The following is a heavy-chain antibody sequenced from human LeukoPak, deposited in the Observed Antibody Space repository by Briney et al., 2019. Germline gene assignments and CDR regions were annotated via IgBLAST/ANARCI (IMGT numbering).Heavy chain of an antibody. J-gene: IGHJ3*02. CDR2: IVVGSGNT. CDR1: GFTFTSSA. Sequence: SVKVSCKASGFTFTSSAMQWVRQARGQRLEWIGWIVVGSGNTNYTQKFQERVTITRDMSTSTAYMELSSLRSEDTAVYYCAAVTAVAGMAFDIWGQGTMVTVSS. V-gene: IGHV1-58*02. D-gene: IGHD6-19*01. CDR3: AAVTAVAGMAFDI.